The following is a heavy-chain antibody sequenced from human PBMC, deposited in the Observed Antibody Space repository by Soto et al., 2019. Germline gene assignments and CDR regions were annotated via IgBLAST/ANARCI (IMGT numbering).Heavy chain of an antibody. J-gene: IGHJ6*03. Sequence: QVQLVQSGAEVKKPGASVKVSCKASGYTFTSYGISWVRQAPGQGIEWMGWISAYNGNTNYAQKLQGRVTMTTDTSTSTAYMELRSLRSDDTAVYYCARRPVTMVRGVIDTYYYYYMDVWGKGTTVTVSS. V-gene: IGHV1-18*01. D-gene: IGHD3-10*01. CDR3: ARRPVTMVRGVIDTYYYYYMDV. CDR2: ISAYNGNT. CDR1: GYTFTSYG.